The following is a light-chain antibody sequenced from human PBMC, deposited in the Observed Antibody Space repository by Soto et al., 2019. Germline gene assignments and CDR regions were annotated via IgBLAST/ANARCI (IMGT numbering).Light chain of an antibody. Sequence: QSVLTQPASVSGSPGQSITISCTGTSSDVGSYNLVSWYQQHPGKAPKLMIYEGSKRPSGVSNRFSGSKSGNTASLTISGLQAEDEADYYCCSYACSSTLHVFGAGPKLTVL. CDR2: EGS. CDR1: SSDVGSYNL. CDR3: CSYACSSTLHV. V-gene: IGLV2-23*01. J-gene: IGLJ1*01.